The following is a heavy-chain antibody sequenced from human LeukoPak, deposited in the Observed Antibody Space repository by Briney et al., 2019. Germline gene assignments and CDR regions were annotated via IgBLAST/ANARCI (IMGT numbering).Heavy chain of an antibody. Sequence: SETLSLTCAVYGGSFSGYYWSWIRQPPGKGLEWIGEINHSGSTNYNPSLKSRVTISVDTSKNQFSLKLSSVTAADTAVYYCVTDRYDRGILHWGQGTLVTVSS. CDR3: VTDRYDRGILH. D-gene: IGHD5-12*01. V-gene: IGHV4-34*01. J-gene: IGHJ4*02. CDR1: GGSFSGYY. CDR2: INHSGST.